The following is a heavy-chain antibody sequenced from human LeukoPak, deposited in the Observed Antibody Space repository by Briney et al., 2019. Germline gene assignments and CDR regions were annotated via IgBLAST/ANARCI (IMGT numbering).Heavy chain of an antibody. V-gene: IGHV3-48*01. CDR3: ARVPNYYGSGIDY. J-gene: IGHJ4*02. CDR1: GFTLSSYS. Sequence: GGSLRLSCAASGFTLSSYSMNWVRQAPGKGLEWVSYIISSSSTIYYADSVKGRFTISRDNAKNSLYLQMNSLRAEDTAVYYCARVPNYYGSGIDYWGQGTLVTVSS. CDR2: IISSSSTI. D-gene: IGHD3-10*01.